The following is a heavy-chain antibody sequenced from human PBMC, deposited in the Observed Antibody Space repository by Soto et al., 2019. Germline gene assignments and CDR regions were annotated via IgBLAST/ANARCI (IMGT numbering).Heavy chain of an antibody. Sequence: VQLVESGGGLVQPGGSLRLSCAASGFPFRNFAMNWVRQAPGKGLEWVSSISFSSGHIYYADSVKGRFTISRDDTNNSLYLQMNSLRAEDTAVYYCVRVSLDSYPDYWGQGTLVTVSS. CDR1: GFPFRNFA. V-gene: IGHV3-21*01. CDR2: ISFSSGHI. CDR3: VRVSLDSYPDY. D-gene: IGHD5-18*01. J-gene: IGHJ4*02.